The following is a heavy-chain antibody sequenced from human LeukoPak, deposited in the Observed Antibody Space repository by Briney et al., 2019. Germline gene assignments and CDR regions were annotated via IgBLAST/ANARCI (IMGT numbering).Heavy chain of an antibody. CDR1: GGSISSYY. J-gene: IGHJ2*01. CDR3: ASGPYGDYVPYYWYFDL. CDR2: IYTSGST. Sequence: SETLSLTCTVSGGSISSYYWSWIRQPAGKGLEWIGRIYTSGSTSYNPSLKSRVTMSVDTSKNQFSLKLSSVTAADTAVYYCASGPYGDYVPYYWYFDLWGRGTLVTVSS. D-gene: IGHD4-17*01. V-gene: IGHV4-4*07.